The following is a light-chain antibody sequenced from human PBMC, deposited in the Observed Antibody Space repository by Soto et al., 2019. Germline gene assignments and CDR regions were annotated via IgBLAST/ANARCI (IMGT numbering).Light chain of an antibody. CDR3: AAWDDSLNGHV. CDR1: SSIIGTNP. Sequence: QSVLTQPPSASGTPGQRVTISCSGSSSIIGTNPVNWYQQLPGTAPKLLIYTNYQRPSGVPDRFSGSKSGTSASLAISGLQSEDEADYYCAAWDDSLNGHVFGTGTKVTVL. CDR2: TNY. V-gene: IGLV1-44*01. J-gene: IGLJ1*01.